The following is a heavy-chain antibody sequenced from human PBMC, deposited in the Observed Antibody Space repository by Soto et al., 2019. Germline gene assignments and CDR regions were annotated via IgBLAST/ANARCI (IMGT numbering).Heavy chain of an antibody. V-gene: IGHV3-33*01. D-gene: IGHD5-18*01. J-gene: IGHJ4*02. CDR3: ARGLWFFDY. CDR2: IWYDGGNK. Sequence: QVQLVESGGGVVQPGRSLRLSCAASGFTFSSYGMHWVRQAPGKGLEWVAVIWYDGGNKHFADSVKGRFTISRDNSKNTLYLQMNSLRAEDRAVYYCARGLWFFDYWGQGTLVSVSS. CDR1: GFTFSSYG.